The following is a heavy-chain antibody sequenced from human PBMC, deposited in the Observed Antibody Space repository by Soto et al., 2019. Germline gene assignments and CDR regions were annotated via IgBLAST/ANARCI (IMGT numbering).Heavy chain of an antibody. J-gene: IGHJ3*02. CDR3: ASTQYGGNSSGAFDI. CDR1: GGSISTYY. V-gene: IGHV4-59*08. D-gene: IGHD2-21*02. Sequence: KPSETLSLTCTVSGGSISTYYWTWIRQPPGKGPEWIGHIYYTGSTNYNPSLKSRVTVSVDTSKNQFSLKLSSVTAADTAVYYCASTQYGGNSSGAFDIWGQGTMVTVSS. CDR2: IYYTGST.